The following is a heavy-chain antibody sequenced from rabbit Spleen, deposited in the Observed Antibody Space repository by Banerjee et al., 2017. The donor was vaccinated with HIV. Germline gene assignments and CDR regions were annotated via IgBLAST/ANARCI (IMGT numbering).Heavy chain of an antibody. CDR1: GFSFSSSYY. CDR3: ARAYVADDCLNL. V-gene: IGHV1S45*01. Sequence: QEQLEESGGDLVQPEGSLTLTCTASGFSFSSSYYMCWVRQAPGKGLEWIACIYTGSSGSTYYADWAKGRFTISKTSSTMVTLQMTSLTAADTATYFCARAYVADDCLNLWGPGTLVTVS. D-gene: IGHD2-1*01. CDR2: IYTGSSGST. J-gene: IGHJ4*01.